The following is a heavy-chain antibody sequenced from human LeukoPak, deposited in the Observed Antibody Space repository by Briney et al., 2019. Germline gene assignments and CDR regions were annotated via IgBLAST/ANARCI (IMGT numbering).Heavy chain of an antibody. CDR2: ISYDGSNE. J-gene: IGHJ6*03. CDR3: ARDFRTNYYYYMDV. V-gene: IGHV3-30*03. D-gene: IGHD1-14*01. CDR1: EFTFSSYW. Sequence: GGSLRLSCAASEFTFSSYWMHWVCQAPGKGLEWVAVISYDGSNENYADSVKGRFTISRDNTKNTLYVQMNSLRAEDTALYYCARDFRTNYYYYMDVWGKGTTVTVSS.